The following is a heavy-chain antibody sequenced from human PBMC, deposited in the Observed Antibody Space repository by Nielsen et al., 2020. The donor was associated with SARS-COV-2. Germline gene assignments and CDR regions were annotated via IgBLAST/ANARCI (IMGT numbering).Heavy chain of an antibody. V-gene: IGHV3-74*01. J-gene: IGHJ5*02. CDR2: INSDGSST. D-gene: IGHD3-16*01. CDR1: GFSFNNYG. Sequence: GESLKISCAASGFSFNNYGMHWVRQAPGKGLVWVSRINSDGSSTSYADSVKGRFTISRDNAKNTLYLQMNSLRAEDTAVYYCAVVSWFDPWGQGTLVTVSS. CDR3: AVVSWFDP.